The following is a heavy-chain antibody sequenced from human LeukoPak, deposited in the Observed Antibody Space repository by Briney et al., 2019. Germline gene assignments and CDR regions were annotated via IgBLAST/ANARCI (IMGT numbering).Heavy chain of an antibody. CDR2: ISSSSSTI. CDR3: AKAYSYGTGSGWYFDL. D-gene: IGHD5-18*01. Sequence: PGGSLRLSCAASGFTLSSYSMNWVRQAPGKGLEWVSYISSSSSTIYYADSVKGRFTISRDNAKNSLYLQMNSLRAEDTALYYCAKAYSYGTGSGWYFDLWGRGTLVTVSS. V-gene: IGHV3-48*04. CDR1: GFTLSSYS. J-gene: IGHJ2*01.